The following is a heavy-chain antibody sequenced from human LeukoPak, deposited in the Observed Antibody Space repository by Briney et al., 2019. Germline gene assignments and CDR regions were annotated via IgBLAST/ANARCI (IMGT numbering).Heavy chain of an antibody. CDR1: GFTFSDYN. D-gene: IGHD3-9*01. V-gene: IGHV3-11*01. Sequence: GGSLRLSCAASGFTFSDYNMNWVRQAPGKGLEWVSYITDSGNTIHYADSVKGRFTISRDNAKNSLYLQMNSLSAEDTAVYYCARSIGLTGGGVDVWGQGTTVTVSS. CDR3: ARSIGLTGGGVDV. CDR2: ITDSGNTI. J-gene: IGHJ6*02.